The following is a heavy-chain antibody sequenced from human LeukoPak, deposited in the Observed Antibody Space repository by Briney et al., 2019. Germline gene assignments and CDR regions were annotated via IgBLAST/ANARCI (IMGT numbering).Heavy chain of an antibody. CDR2: IYSGGST. V-gene: IGHV3-53*05. CDR1: GFTVSSNY. Sequence: GSLRLSCAASGFTVSSNYMSWVRQAPGKGLEWVSIIYSGGSTFYADSVKGRFTISRDNSKNTLYLQMNSLRAEDTAVYYCAKDPGAHYYGSGSYRRGSYFDYWGQGTLVTVSS. J-gene: IGHJ4*02. CDR3: AKDPGAHYYGSGSYRRGSYFDY. D-gene: IGHD3-10*01.